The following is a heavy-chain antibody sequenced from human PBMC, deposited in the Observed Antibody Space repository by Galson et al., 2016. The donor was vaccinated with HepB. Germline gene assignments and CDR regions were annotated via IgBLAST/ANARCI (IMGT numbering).Heavy chain of an antibody. Sequence: TLSLTCTVSGGSISSGGYYWSWIRQHPGKGLEWIGYIHYNGGTYYNPSLKGRVDISVDMSKNHFSLKLSSVTAAGTAVYYCARTPNYDILTGHPRDYFDYWGQGTLVTVSS. J-gene: IGHJ4*02. D-gene: IGHD3-9*01. V-gene: IGHV4-31*03. CDR1: GGSISSGGYY. CDR2: IHYNGGT. CDR3: ARTPNYDILTGHPRDYFDY.